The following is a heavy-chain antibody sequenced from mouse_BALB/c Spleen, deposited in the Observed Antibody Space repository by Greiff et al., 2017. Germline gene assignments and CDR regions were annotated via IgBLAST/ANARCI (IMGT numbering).Heavy chain of an antibody. CDR2: IDPENGNT. CDR1: GFNIKDYY. CDR3: AVSFTTARGGFAY. J-gene: IGHJ3*01. D-gene: IGHD1-2*01. V-gene: IGHV14-1*02. Sequence: EVKLQQSGAELVRPGASVKLSCKASGFNIKDYYMHWVKQRPEQGLEWIGWIDPENGNTIYDPKFQGKASITADTSSNTAYLQLSSLTSEDTAVYYCAVSFTTARGGFAYWGQGTLVTVSA.